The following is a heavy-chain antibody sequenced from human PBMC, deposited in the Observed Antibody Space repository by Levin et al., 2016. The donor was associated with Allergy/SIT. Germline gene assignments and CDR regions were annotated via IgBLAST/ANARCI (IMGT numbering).Heavy chain of an antibody. CDR3: ARGAYCGGDCYYFDS. J-gene: IGHJ4*02. Sequence: VRQAPGKGLEWLSYISASSNTIYYADSVKGRFTISRDNAKNSLYLQMNGLRDDDTAVYYCARGAYCGGDCYYFDSWGQGTLVTVSS. V-gene: IGHV3-48*02. D-gene: IGHD2-21*02. CDR2: ISASSNTI.